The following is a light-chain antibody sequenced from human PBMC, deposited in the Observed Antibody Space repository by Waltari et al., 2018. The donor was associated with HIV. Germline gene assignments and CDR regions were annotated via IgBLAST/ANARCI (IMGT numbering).Light chain of an antibody. CDR1: RSAAGAYHY. CDR3: SSYGGTGTYV. V-gene: IGLV2-8*01. Sequence: SALTQPPSASGSVGQSVSISCTGTRSAAGAYHYASWSQHQPGHSPQLSLYEVNKRPSGVPHRFSGSKSGNTASLTVAGLQADDEADYFCSSYGGTGTYVFGSGTKVSVL. J-gene: IGLJ1*01. CDR2: EVN.